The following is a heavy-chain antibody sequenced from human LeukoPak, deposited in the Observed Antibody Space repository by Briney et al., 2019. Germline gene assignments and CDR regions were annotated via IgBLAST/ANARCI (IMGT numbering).Heavy chain of an antibody. V-gene: IGHV4-61*08. CDR3: ARDDGYSSGWYSI. CDR2: IYYSGST. Sequence: SETLSLTCTVSGGSISSGDYYWSWIRQPPGKGLEWIGYIYYSGSTYYNPSLKSRVTISVDTSKNQFSLKLSSVTAADTAVYYCARDDGYSSGWYSIWGQGTMVTVSS. J-gene: IGHJ3*02. CDR1: GGSISSGDYY. D-gene: IGHD6-19*01.